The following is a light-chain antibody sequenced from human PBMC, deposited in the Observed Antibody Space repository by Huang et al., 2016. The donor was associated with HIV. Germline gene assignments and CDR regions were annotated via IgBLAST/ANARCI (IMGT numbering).Light chain of an antibody. CDR3: HQYNNWPPWT. CDR1: QSVSSN. V-gene: IGKV3-15*01. J-gene: IGKJ1*01. CDR2: GAS. Sequence: EIVMTQSPATLSVSPGERATLSCRASQSVSSNLAWYQQKPGQAPRLLLYGASTRATGIPARFSGSGSVTEFTLTISSLQSEDFAVYYCHQYNNWPPWTFGQGTKVEIK.